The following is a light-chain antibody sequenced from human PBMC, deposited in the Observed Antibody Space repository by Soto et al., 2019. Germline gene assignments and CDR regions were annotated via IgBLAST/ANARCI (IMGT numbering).Light chain of an antibody. CDR2: DNN. J-gene: IGLJ2*01. V-gene: IGLV1-51*01. CDR3: GTWDSNLTGVV. CDR1: SSNIGNNY. Sequence: QSVLTQPPSVSAAPGQKVTISCSGSSSNIGNNYVSWYQQLPGTAPKLLIFDNNKRPSGIPDRFSASKSGTSATLGITGLQTGDEADYYCGTWDSNLTGVVFGGGTKLTVL.